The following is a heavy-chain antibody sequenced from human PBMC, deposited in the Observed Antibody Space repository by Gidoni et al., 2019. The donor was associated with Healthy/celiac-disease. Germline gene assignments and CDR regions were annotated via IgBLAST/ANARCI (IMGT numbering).Heavy chain of an antibody. D-gene: IGHD6-13*01. J-gene: IGHJ6*02. CDR1: GFTFSSYS. V-gene: IGHV3-21*01. CDR2: ISSSSSYI. Sequence: EVQLVESGGGLVKPGGSLRLSCAASGFTFSSYSMNWVRQAPGKGLEWVSSISSSSSYIYYADSVKGRFTISRDNAKNSLYLQMNSLRAEDTAVYYCARVLENLIAAAENAWRYYYYGMDVWGQGTTVTVFS. CDR3: ARVLENLIAAAENAWRYYYYGMDV.